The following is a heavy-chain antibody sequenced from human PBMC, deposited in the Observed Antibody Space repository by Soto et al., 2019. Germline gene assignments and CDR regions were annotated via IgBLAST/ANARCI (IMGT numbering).Heavy chain of an antibody. Sequence: SETLSLTCTVSGVSISSDYWSWIRQPPGKGLEWIGYIYYRGSTNYNPSLKSRVSISVDRSKNQFSLKLSSVTAADTAVYFCARQGVELTTIWANWFDPWGQGTLVTVS. CDR1: GVSISSDY. D-gene: IGHD4-4*01. CDR2: IYYRGST. J-gene: IGHJ5*02. CDR3: ARQGVELTTIWANWFDP. V-gene: IGHV4-59*01.